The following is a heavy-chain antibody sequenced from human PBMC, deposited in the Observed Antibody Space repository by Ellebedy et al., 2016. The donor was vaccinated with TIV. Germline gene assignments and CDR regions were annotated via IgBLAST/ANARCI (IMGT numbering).Heavy chain of an antibody. CDR1: GYTFTNYG. D-gene: IGHD2-15*01. CDR3: AKVSCSGGSCYGYFDL. CDR2: MNPNSGNT. J-gene: IGHJ2*01. V-gene: IGHV1-8*02. Sequence: ASVKVSXXTSGYTFTNYGISWVRQATGQGLEWMGWMNPNSGNTGYAQKFQGRVTMTRNTSISTAYMELSSLRAEDTAVYYCAKVSCSGGSCYGYFDLWGRGTLVTVSS.